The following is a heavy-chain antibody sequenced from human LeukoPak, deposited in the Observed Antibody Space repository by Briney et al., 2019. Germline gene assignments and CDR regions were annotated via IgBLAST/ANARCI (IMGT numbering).Heavy chain of an antibody. Sequence: GGSLRLSCAASGFTFSSYSMNWVRQAPGKGLEWVSSISSSSSYIYYADSVKGRFTIPRDNAKNSLYLQMNSLRAEDTAVYYCARGPSSSWYRGYYFDYWGQGTLVTVSS. CDR3: ARGPSSSWYRGYYFDY. CDR2: ISSSSSYI. J-gene: IGHJ4*02. D-gene: IGHD6-13*01. V-gene: IGHV3-21*01. CDR1: GFTFSSYS.